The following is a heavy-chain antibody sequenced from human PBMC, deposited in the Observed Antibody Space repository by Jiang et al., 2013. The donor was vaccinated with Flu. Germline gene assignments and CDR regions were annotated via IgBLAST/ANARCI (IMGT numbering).Heavy chain of an antibody. CDR1: VAPSVVTT. CDR3: ARDLIVVVPAATRNYYGMDV. Sequence: QTLSLTCTVSVAPSVVTTGAGSGSPHGKGLEWIGYIYYSGSTNYNPSLKSRVTISVDTSKNQFSLKLSSVTAADTAVYYCARDLIVVVPAATRNYYGMDVWGQGTTVTVSS. CDR2: IYYSGST. D-gene: IGHD2-2*01. V-gene: IGHV4-59*01. J-gene: IGHJ6*02.